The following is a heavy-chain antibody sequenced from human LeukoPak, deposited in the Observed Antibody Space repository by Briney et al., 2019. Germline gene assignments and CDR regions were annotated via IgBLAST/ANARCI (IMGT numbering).Heavy chain of an antibody. CDR1: GGTFSSYA. CDR3: AREGGHGGYLDY. CDR2: IIPIFGTA. D-gene: IGHD3-10*01. Sequence: SVKVSSKDSGGTFSSYAISWVGQAPGQGIEWMGGIIPIFGTANYTQKFQGRDTITADKSTSTAYMELSSLRSEDTAVYYCAREGGHGGYLDYWGQGTLVTVSS. J-gene: IGHJ4*02. V-gene: IGHV1-69*06.